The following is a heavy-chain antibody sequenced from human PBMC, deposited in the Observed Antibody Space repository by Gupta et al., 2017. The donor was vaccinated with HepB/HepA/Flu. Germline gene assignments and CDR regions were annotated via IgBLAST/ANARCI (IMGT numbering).Heavy chain of an antibody. CDR3: ARGLVGATRVSASLWSPKVVREARFDY. CDR2: INHSGST. D-gene: IGHD1-26*01. CDR1: GVSSSGDY. J-gene: IGHJ4*02. Sequence: QVQLQQWGAGLLKPSETLSLTCAVYGVSSSGDYWSWIRQPPGKGLEWIGEINHSGSTNYNPSIKSRVTISVDTSKNQFSLKLSSVTAADTAVYYRARGLVGATRVSASLWSPKVVREARFDYWGQGILVTVSS. V-gene: IGHV4-34*01.